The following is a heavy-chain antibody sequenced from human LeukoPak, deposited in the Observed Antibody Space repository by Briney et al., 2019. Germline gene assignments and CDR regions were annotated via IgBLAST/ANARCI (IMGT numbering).Heavy chain of an antibody. Sequence: SETLSLTCTVSSGSINSYYWGWVRQPPGKGLEWIGRIYTTGTTQYNPSLQSRVTMSVDTSTKQFSLNLRFMTAADTAVYYCGRQGYTASYYFLDYWSQGTLVAVS. J-gene: IGHJ4*02. CDR3: GRQGYTASYYFLDY. D-gene: IGHD1-26*01. CDR2: IYTTGTT. V-gene: IGHV4-4*07. CDR1: SGSINSYY.